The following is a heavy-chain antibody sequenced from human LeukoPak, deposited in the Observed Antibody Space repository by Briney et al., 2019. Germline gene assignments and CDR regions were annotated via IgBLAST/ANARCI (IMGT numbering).Heavy chain of an antibody. D-gene: IGHD3-10*01. Sequence: GGSLRLSCAASGFTFSSYSMNWVRQAPGKGLEWVSYISSSSSTIYYADSVKGRFTISRDNAKNSLYLQMNSLRAEDTAVYYCARGGGYYGSGSLHYYYYGMDVWGQGTTVTVSS. J-gene: IGHJ6*02. CDR1: GFTFSSYS. CDR3: ARGGGYYGSGSLHYYYYGMDV. V-gene: IGHV3-48*04. CDR2: ISSSSSTI.